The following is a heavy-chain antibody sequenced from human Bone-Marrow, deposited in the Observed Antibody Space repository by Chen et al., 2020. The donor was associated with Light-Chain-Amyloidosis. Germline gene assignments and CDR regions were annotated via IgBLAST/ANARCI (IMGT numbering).Heavy chain of an antibody. CDR2: TNSAGTSP. D-gene: IGHD3-9*01. CDR3: ARTTLRYLDY. V-gene: IGHV3-74*01. J-gene: IGHJ4*02. CDR1: GFSFSTYW. Sequence: EVLLVESGGEVVQPGGSLRLSCTASGFSFSTYWMHWVRQSPGKGLVSVSRTNSAGTSPTYADSVKGRFTVSRDNTKNTMYLEMNSLRVEDTAVYYCARTTLRYLDYWGQGTLVTVSS.